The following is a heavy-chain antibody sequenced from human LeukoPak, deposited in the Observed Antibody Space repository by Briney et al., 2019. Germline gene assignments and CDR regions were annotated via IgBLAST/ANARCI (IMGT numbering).Heavy chain of an antibody. CDR1: GGSISSGSYY. CDR3: ARGISLGIAAAGYRH. J-gene: IGHJ4*02. Sequence: PSETLSLTCTVSGGSISSGSYYWRWIRQPAGKGLEWTGRIYTSGSTNYNPSLKSRVTISVDTSKNQFSLKLSSVTAADTAVYYCARGISLGIAAAGYRHWGQGTLVTVSS. D-gene: IGHD6-13*01. CDR2: IYTSGST. V-gene: IGHV4-61*02.